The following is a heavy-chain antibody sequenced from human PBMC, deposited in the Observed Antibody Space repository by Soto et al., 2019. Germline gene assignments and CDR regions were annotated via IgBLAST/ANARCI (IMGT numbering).Heavy chain of an antibody. CDR2: IYSSGNT. CDR1: GGTISGYY. J-gene: IGHJ5*02. CDR3: ARGQRFSDWFDP. D-gene: IGHD3-3*01. Sequence: PSETLSLTCSVSGGTISGYYWTWIRQPAGKGLEWIGRIYSSGNTKYNPSLQSRVTMSLDTSNNQFSLRLTSVTAADTAVYYCARGQRFSDWFDPWGEGTLVTVSS. V-gene: IGHV4-4*07.